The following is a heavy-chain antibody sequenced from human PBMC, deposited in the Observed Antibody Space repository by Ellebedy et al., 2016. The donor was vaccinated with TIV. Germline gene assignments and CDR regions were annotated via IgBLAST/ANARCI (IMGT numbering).Heavy chain of an antibody. V-gene: IGHV1-8*01. CDR3: ANNLPRTGDFDY. J-gene: IGHJ4*02. Sequence: AASVKVSCKASGYTFTDYDINWVRQATGQGLEWLGGMNPNSGNTGYAQKFQGRVTMTRDTSINTAYMELRSLTSEDTAVYYCANNLPRTGDFDYWGQGTLVIVS. CDR1: GYTFTDYD. D-gene: IGHD7-27*01. CDR2: MNPNSGNT.